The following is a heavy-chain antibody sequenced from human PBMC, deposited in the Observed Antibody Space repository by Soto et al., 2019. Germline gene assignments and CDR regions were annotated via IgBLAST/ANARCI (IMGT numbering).Heavy chain of an antibody. CDR1: GFTFSDHY. CDR2: TRNKVNSYTT. V-gene: IGHV3-72*01. J-gene: IGHJ6*02. CDR3: GRGAYCSSTSCYYYYGMDV. Sequence: EVQLVEFGGGLVQPGGSLRLSCVASGFTFSDHYMDWVRQAPGKGLEWVGRTRNKVNSYTTEYAASVKGRFTISRDDSKKSLYLQMNSLKTEDTAVYYCGRGAYCSSTSCYYYYGMDVWGQGTTVTVSS. D-gene: IGHD2-2*01.